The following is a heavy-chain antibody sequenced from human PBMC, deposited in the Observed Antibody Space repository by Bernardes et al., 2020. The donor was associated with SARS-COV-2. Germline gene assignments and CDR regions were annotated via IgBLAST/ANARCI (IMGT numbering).Heavy chain of an antibody. D-gene: IGHD2-2*01. J-gene: IGHJ4*02. CDR2: INPNSGGT. CDR1: GYTFTGYY. V-gene: IGHV1-2*02. CDR3: ARGRIVVVPAAPLDY. Sequence: ASVKVSCKASGYTFTGYYMHWVRQAPGQGLEWMGWINPNSGGTTYAQKFQGRVTMTRDTSISTAYMELSRLRSDDTAVYYCARGRIVVVPAAPLDYWGQGTLVTVSS.